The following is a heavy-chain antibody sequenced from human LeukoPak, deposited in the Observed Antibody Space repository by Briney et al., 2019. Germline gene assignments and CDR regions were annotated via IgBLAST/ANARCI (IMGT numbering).Heavy chain of an antibody. J-gene: IGHJ4*02. Sequence: APVKVSCKASGYTFTSYDINWVRQATGQGLEWMGWMNPNSGNTGYAQKFQGRVTMTRNTSISTAYMELSSLRSEDTAVYYCARVGGYDFWSGYYTPFDYWGQGTLVTVSS. D-gene: IGHD3-3*01. CDR3: ARVGGYDFWSGYYTPFDY. CDR2: MNPNSGNT. V-gene: IGHV1-8*01. CDR1: GYTFTSYD.